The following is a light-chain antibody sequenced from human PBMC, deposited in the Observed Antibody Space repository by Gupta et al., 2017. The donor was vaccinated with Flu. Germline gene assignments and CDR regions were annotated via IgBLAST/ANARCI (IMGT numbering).Light chain of an antibody. CDR1: QSIRSY. CDR3: QQCKGTPRT. CDR2: DAS. Sequence: DIQMYPCPTSLSASVGDRVTITCRASQSIRSYLDWYQQKPGKAPKLLIFDASSLQSEAPSRFSGSGSGTDFTLTISRLQPEDFAIYYCQQCKGTPRTFGEGTKIEIK. V-gene: IGKV1-39*01. J-gene: IGKJ2*01.